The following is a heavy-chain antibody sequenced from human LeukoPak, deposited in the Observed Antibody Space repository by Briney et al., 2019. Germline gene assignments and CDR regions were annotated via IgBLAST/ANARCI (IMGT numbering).Heavy chain of an antibody. V-gene: IGHV4-39*07. CDR2: IYYSGST. CDR1: GGSISSYY. CDR3: ASSAQWLVLC. Sequence: SETLSITCTVSGGSISSYYWGWIRQPPGKGLEWIGSIYYSGSTYYNPSLKSRVTISVDTSKNQFSLKLSSVTAADTAVYYCASSAQWLVLCWGQGTLVTVSS. D-gene: IGHD6-19*01. J-gene: IGHJ4*02.